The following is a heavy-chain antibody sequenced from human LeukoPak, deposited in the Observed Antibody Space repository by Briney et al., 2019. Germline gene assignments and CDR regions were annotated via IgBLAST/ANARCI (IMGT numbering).Heavy chain of an antibody. CDR1: GFSFSTFG. D-gene: IGHD5-12*01. Sequence: GGSLRLSCAASGFSFSTFGMHWVRKAPGKGLEWVAYIRFDGSYQKYADSVKGRFTVSRDNSKNTLYLQMYSLRGEDTAVYYCAKDRNRGYDFIDYWGQGALVTVT. CDR3: AKDRNRGYDFIDY. CDR2: IRFDGSYQ. V-gene: IGHV3-30*02. J-gene: IGHJ4*02.